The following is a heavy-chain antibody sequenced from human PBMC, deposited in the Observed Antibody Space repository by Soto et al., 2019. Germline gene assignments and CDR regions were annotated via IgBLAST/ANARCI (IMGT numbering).Heavy chain of an antibody. CDR2: IYHSGST. Sequence: NHSETLSLTCAVSGGSISSSNWWSWVRQTPGKGLEWIGEIYHSGSTNYNPSLKSRVTISVDKSKNQFSLKLSSVTAADTAVYYCARRAKKGYSYGYDYWGQGTLVTVSS. V-gene: IGHV4-4*02. CDR3: ARRAKKGYSYGYDY. J-gene: IGHJ4*02. D-gene: IGHD5-18*01. CDR1: GGSISSSNW.